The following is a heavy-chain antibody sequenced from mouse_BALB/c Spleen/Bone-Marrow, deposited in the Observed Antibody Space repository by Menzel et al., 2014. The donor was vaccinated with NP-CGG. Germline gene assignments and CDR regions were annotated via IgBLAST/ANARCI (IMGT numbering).Heavy chain of an antibody. CDR3: ASYDYGYYFDY. CDR1: GFNIKDTY. Sequence: VHVKQSGAELVKPGASVKLSCTTSGFNIKDTYMHWVKLRPEQGLEWIGRIVPANGNTKYARKFQGKATITADTSSNTAYLQLSSLTSEDTAVYFCASYDYGYYFDYWGQGTTLTVSS. CDR2: IVPANGNT. V-gene: IGHV14-3*02. D-gene: IGHD2-4*01. J-gene: IGHJ2*01.